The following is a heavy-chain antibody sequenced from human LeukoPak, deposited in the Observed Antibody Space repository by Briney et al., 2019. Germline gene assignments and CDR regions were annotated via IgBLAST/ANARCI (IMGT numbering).Heavy chain of an antibody. CDR1: GFIFSSYS. J-gene: IGHJ4*02. V-gene: IGHV3-23*01. CDR2: ITGSGGNT. CDR3: AKDGPGYYFDY. D-gene: IGHD6-25*01. Sequence: GGSLRLSCAASGFIFSSYSMSWVRQAPGKGLEWVSVITGSGGNTYYADSVKGRFTISKDNSKNTVYLQMSSLRVDDTAVYYCAKDGPGYYFDYWGQGTLVTVSS.